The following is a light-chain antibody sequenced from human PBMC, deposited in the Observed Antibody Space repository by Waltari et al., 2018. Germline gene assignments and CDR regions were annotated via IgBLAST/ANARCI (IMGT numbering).Light chain of an antibody. CDR2: YDD. J-gene: IGLJ2*01. CDR1: TSTIPNNA. Sequence: QSVLTQPPSVSEAPRQRVTISCSGSTSTIPNNAVNCYQQLPGKAPKLLIYYDDLLPSGVYDRFSASKSGTSASLAISGLQSEDEADYYCSVWDDSLNGQVFGGGTKLTVL. V-gene: IGLV1-36*01. CDR3: SVWDDSLNGQV.